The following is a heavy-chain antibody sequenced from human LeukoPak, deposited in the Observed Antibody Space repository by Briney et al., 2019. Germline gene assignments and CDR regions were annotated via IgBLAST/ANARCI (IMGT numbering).Heavy chain of an antibody. D-gene: IGHD3-3*01. Sequence: GGSLRLSCAASGFTFSSYAMSWVRQAPGKGLEWVSAISGSGGSTYYADSVKGRFTISRDNSKNTLYLQMNSLRAEDTAVYYCAKPSYDFWSGFTYYFDYWGQGTLVTVSS. CDR3: AKPSYDFWSGFTYYFDY. J-gene: IGHJ4*02. V-gene: IGHV3-23*01. CDR2: ISGSGGST. CDR1: GFTFSSYA.